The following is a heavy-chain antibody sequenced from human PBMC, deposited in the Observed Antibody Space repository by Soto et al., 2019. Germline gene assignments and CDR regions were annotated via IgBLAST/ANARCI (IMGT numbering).Heavy chain of an antibody. Sequence: PSETLSLTCTVSGGSISSYYWSWIRQAPGKGLEWIGYIYYSGSTNYNPSLKSRVTISVDTSKNQFSLKLSSVTAADTAVYYCARGLYYYDSSAYYGYWGQGTLVTVSS. CDR2: IYYSGST. CDR3: ARGLYYYDSSAYYGY. CDR1: GGSISSYY. V-gene: IGHV4-59*12. D-gene: IGHD3-22*01. J-gene: IGHJ4*02.